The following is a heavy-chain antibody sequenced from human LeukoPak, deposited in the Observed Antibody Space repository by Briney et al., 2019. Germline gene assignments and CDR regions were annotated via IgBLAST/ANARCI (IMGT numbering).Heavy chain of an antibody. V-gene: IGHV4-39*01. J-gene: IGHJ5*02. D-gene: IGHD3-9*01. CDR2: IYYSGST. Sequence: SETLSLTCTVSGGSIRSSSYYWGWIRQPPGKGLEWIGSIYYSGSTYYNPSLKSRVTISVDTSKNQFSLKLSSVTAADTAVYYCARHYDILTGYDYNWFDPWGQGTLVTVSS. CDR1: GGSIRSSSYY. CDR3: ARHYDILTGYDYNWFDP.